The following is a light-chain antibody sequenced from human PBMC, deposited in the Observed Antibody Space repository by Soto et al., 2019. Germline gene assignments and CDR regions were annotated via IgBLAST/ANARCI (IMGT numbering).Light chain of an antibody. CDR3: QTWGTGIQV. Sequence: QLVLTQSPSASASLGASVKLTCTLSSGHSSYAIAWHQQQPDKGPRYLMKLNSDGSHTKGGGIPDRFSGSTSGAERYLIISSLHSEDEAEYYCQTWGTGIQVFGGGTKLTVL. CDR2: LNSDGSH. J-gene: IGLJ2*01. CDR1: SGHSSYA. V-gene: IGLV4-69*01.